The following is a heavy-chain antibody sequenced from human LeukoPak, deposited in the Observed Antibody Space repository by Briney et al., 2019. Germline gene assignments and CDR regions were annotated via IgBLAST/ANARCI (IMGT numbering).Heavy chain of an antibody. J-gene: IGHJ1*01. Sequence: SETLSLTCTVSGGSISNYYWSWIRQPPGKGLEWIGNTYYNGKNNYNPSLRRRDTITVETSKNQFSLRLSSVTAADTAVYHCAGGASGGYGQTPCWGQGTLVTAPS. CDR3: AGGASGGYGQTPC. V-gene: IGHV4-59*01. CDR1: GGSISNYY. CDR2: TYYNGKN. D-gene: IGHD1-26*01.